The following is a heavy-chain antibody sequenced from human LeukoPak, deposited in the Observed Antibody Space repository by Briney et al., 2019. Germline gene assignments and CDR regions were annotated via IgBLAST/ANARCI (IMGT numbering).Heavy chain of an antibody. CDR3: ARVRTAMADFDY. V-gene: IGHV1-69*04. Sequence: SVKVSCKASGGTFSSYAISWVRQAPGQGLEWMGRIIPILGIANYAQKLQGRVTITADKSTSTAYMELSSLRSEDTAVYYCARVRTAMADFDYWGQGTLVTVSS. CDR2: IIPILGIA. D-gene: IGHD5-18*01. CDR1: GGTFSSYA. J-gene: IGHJ4*02.